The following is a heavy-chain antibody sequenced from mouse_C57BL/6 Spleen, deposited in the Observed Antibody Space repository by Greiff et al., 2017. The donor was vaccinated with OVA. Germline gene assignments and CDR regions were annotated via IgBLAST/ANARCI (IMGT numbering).Heavy chain of an antibody. D-gene: IGHD1-1*01. CDR1: GYTFTSYW. CDR3: ARDYGISFAWLAY. Sequence: QVQLQQSGAELAKPGASVKLSCKASGYTFTSYWMHWVKQRPGQGLEWIGYINPSSGYTKYNQKFKDKATLTADKSSNTAYMQLSSLTYEDSAVDYGARDYGISFAWLAYWGQGTLVTVSA. J-gene: IGHJ3*01. CDR2: INPSSGYT. V-gene: IGHV1-7*01.